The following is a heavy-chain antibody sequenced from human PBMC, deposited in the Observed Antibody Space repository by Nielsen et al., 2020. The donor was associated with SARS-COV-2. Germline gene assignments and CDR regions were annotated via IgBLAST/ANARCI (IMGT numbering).Heavy chain of an antibody. CDR2: IYHSGST. D-gene: IGHD2-15*01. CDR1: GFTFSSYA. Sequence: GSLRLSCAASGFTFSSYAMSWVRQPPGKGLEWIGEIYHSGSTNYNPSLKSRVTISVDTSKNQFSLKLSSVTAADTAVYYCARGARSGHYYFDYWGQGTLVTVSS. V-gene: IGHV4-34*01. J-gene: IGHJ4*02. CDR3: ARGARSGHYYFDY.